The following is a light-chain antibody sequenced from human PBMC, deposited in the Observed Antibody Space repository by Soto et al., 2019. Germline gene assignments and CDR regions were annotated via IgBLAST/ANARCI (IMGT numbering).Light chain of an antibody. CDR2: DVN. V-gene: IGLV2-14*03. CDR1: SSDVGAYNY. J-gene: IGLJ3*02. Sequence: QSALTQTASVSGSPGQSITISCTETSSDVGAYNYVSWYQQHPGKAPKLIIYDVNNWPSGVSNRFSGSKSGSTASLIISGLQPEDEADYYCSSYTTTNTVLFGGGTKLTVL. CDR3: SSYTTTNTVL.